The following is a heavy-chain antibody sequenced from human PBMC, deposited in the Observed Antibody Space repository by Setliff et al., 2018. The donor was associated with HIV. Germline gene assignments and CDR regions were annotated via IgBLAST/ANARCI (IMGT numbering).Heavy chain of an antibody. CDR3: VKSLMFFNWFDS. CDR2: ISSTTGTL. Sequence: GGSLRLSCAASGFTFSRFGMHWVRQAPGKGLEWLSYISSTTGTLYHADSVKGRFTISRDNSKNTLYLQMSSLRTEDTAVYYCVKSLMFFNWFDSWGQGTLVTVSS. J-gene: IGHJ5*01. D-gene: IGHD3-10*02. CDR1: GFTFSRFG. V-gene: IGHV3-48*01.